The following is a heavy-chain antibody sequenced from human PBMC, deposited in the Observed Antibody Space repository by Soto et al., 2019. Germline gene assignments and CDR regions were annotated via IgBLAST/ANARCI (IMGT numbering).Heavy chain of an antibody. D-gene: IGHD3-16*01. CDR3: ARGGLTRFDS. V-gene: IGHV4-59*08. Sequence: QVQLQESGPGLVRPSETLALTCSVAGGTVNSYYWNWIRQPPGKGLEWMGYIYYGGKGVNNPSLKSRITLSADADKSQVSLRLTSVTAADTAVYYCARGGLTRFDSWGQGTLVTVSS. CDR1: GGTVNSYY. J-gene: IGHJ5*01. CDR2: IYYGGKG.